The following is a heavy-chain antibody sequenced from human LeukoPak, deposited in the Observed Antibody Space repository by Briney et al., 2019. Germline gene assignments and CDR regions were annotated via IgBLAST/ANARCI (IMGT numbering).Heavy chain of an antibody. Sequence: PGGSLRLSCAASGFTVRSYYMRWVRQAPGKGLDWVAVIYSGGSAYYADSVKGRFTISRDNSKNTLYLQRNSLRAEDTAVYYYARDLGRGYSNYWGQGTLVTVSS. CDR2: IYSGGSA. CDR3: ARDLGRGYSNY. V-gene: IGHV3-66*01. D-gene: IGHD3-16*01. CDR1: GFTVRSYY. J-gene: IGHJ4*02.